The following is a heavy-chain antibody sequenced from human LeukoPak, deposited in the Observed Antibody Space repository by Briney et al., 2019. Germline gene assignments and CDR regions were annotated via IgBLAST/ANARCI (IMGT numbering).Heavy chain of an antibody. CDR2: ISSSGVST. D-gene: IGHD6-13*01. Sequence: GGSLRLSCSASGFTFSSYAMHWVRQAPGEGLEYVSAISSSGVSTYYADSVKGRFTISRDNSKSTLYLQMSSLRAEDTAVYYCVKDVLEQHPVVYWGQGTLVTVSS. CDR3: VKDVLEQHPVVY. V-gene: IGHV3-64D*06. J-gene: IGHJ4*02. CDR1: GFTFSSYA.